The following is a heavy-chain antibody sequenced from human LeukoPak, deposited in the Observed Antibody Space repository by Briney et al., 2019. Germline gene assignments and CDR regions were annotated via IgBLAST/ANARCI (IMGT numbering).Heavy chain of an antibody. J-gene: IGHJ6*02. CDR3: ARSPYYYGMDV. CDR2: INQDGSEK. Sequence: GGSLRLSCAASGFTFSSYWMSWVRQAPGKGLEWVANINQDGSEKYYLDSVKGRFTISRDNAKNTLYLQMNSLRAEDTAVYYCARSPYYYGMDVWGQGTTVTVSS. CDR1: GFTFSSYW. V-gene: IGHV3-7*01.